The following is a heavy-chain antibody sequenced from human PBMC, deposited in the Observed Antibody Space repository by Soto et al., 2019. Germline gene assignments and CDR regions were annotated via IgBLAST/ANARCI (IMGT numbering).Heavy chain of an antibody. Sequence: QVQLVESGGGVVQPGRSLRLSCAASGFTFSSYAMRWVRQAPGKGLEWVAVISYDGSNKYYADSVKGRFTISRDNSKNTLYLQMNSLRAEDTAVYYCASGGKVPAAITYYYYGMDVWGQGTTVTVSS. D-gene: IGHD2-2*02. CDR2: ISYDGSNK. J-gene: IGHJ6*02. V-gene: IGHV3-30-3*01. CDR1: GFTFSSYA. CDR3: ASGGKVPAAITYYYYGMDV.